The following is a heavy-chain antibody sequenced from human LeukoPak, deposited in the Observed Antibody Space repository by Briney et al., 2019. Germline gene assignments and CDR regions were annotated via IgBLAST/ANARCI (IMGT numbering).Heavy chain of an antibody. Sequence: GSLRLSCAASGFTFSSYVMSWVRQAPGKGLEWVSGISGSGDSTYYTDSVKGRFTISRDNSKNTLYLQMNSLRAEDTAVYYCAKGTHYYGSGSFDYWGQGTLVTVSP. CDR3: AKGTHYYGSGSFDY. D-gene: IGHD3-10*01. CDR2: ISGSGDST. V-gene: IGHV3-23*01. CDR1: GFTFSSYV. J-gene: IGHJ4*02.